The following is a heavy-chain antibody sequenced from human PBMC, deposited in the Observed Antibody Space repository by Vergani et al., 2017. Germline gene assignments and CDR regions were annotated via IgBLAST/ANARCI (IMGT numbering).Heavy chain of an antibody. D-gene: IGHD2-2*01. V-gene: IGHV1-18*01. CDR2: ISAYNGNT. J-gene: IGHJ5*02. Sequence: QVQLVQSGAEVKKPGASVKVSCKASGYTFTSYGISGVRQAPRQGLEWMGWISAYNGNTNYAQKLQGRVTKTTDTSTSTAYMGLRSLRSDGTAVYYCARHCSSTSCYINDWFEPWGQGTLVTVSS. CDR3: ARHCSSTSCYINDWFEP. CDR1: GYTFTSYG.